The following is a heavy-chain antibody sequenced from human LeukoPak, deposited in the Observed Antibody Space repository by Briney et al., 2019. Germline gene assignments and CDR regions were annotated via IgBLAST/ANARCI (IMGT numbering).Heavy chain of an antibody. V-gene: IGHV3-33*08. CDR3: ARSDYDFWSGYDAPNFDY. J-gene: IGHJ4*02. CDR2: IWYDGSNK. D-gene: IGHD3-3*01. CDR1: GFTFSSYG. Sequence: PGGSLRLSCAASGFTFSSYGMHWVRQAPGKGLEWVAVIWYDGSNKYYADSVKGRFTISRDNSKNTLYLQMNSLRAEDTAVYYCARSDYDFWSGYDAPNFDYWGQGTLVTVSS.